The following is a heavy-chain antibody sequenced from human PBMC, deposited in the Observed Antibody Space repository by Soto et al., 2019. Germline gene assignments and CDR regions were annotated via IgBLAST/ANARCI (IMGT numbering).Heavy chain of an antibody. J-gene: IGHJ6*02. CDR3: ARDSCVVGSCSTAYYGMDV. Sequence: GPSVKGSCKASGGTFSSYAISWVRQAPGQGLEWMGGIIPIFGTANYAQKFQGRVTITADESTSTAYMELSSLRSEDTAVYYCARDSCVVGSCSTAYYGMDVWGQGPTVTVSS. CDR1: GGTFSSYA. CDR2: IIPIFGTA. D-gene: IGHD2-15*01. V-gene: IGHV1-69*13.